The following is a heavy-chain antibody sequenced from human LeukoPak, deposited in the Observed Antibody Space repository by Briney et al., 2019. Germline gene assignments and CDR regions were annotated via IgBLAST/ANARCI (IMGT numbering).Heavy chain of an antibody. CDR3: ASHQLLRYYYYMDV. Sequence: PSETLSLTCTVSGYSISSGYYWGWIRQPPGKGLDWIGSIYYSGSTYYNPSLKSRVTISVDTSKNQFSLKLSSVTAADTAVYYCASHQLLRYYYYMDVWGKGTTVTVSS. J-gene: IGHJ6*03. CDR2: IYYSGST. CDR1: GYSISSGYY. D-gene: IGHD2-2*01. V-gene: IGHV4-38-2*02.